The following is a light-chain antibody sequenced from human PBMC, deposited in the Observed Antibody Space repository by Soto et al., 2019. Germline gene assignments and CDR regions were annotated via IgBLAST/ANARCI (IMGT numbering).Light chain of an antibody. CDR3: QQYNKWPPIT. CDR1: QGIRND. CDR2: AAS. V-gene: IGKV1-6*01. Sequence: AIQMTQSPSSLSASVVDRVTITFRASQGIRNDLGWYQQKPGKAPKLLIYAASSLQSGVPSRFSGSGSGTDFTLTISSLQPEDFAVYYCQQYNKWPPITFGQGTQLEIK. J-gene: IGKJ5*01.